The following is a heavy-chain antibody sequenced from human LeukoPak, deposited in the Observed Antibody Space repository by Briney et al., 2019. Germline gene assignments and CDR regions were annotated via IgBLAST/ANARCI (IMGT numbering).Heavy chain of an antibody. D-gene: IGHD2-15*01. V-gene: IGHV3-33*01. CDR1: GFTFSTYG. Sequence: GGSLRLSCATSGFTFSTYGMHWVRQAPGKGLEWVTVIWYDGSNEHYADSVKGRFTISRDNTRNTLYLQMNSLRVEDTAVYYCAREVDCSGGRCYRGELDYWGQGTLVTVSS. J-gene: IGHJ4*02. CDR2: IWYDGSNE. CDR3: AREVDCSGGRCYRGELDY.